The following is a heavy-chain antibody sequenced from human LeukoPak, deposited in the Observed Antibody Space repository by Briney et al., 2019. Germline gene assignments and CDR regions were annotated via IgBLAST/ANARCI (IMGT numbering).Heavy chain of an antibody. CDR2: IYYSGST. J-gene: IGHJ1*01. V-gene: IGHV4-59*01. CDR3: ARGGGGYYYDSSGYYEYFQH. Sequence: PSETLSLTCTVSGGSISSYYRSWIRQPPGKGLEWIGYIYYSGSTNYNPSLKSRVTISVDTSKNQFSLKLSSVTAADTAVYYCARGGGGYYYDSSGYYEYFQHWGQGTLVTVSS. CDR1: GGSISSYY. D-gene: IGHD3-22*01.